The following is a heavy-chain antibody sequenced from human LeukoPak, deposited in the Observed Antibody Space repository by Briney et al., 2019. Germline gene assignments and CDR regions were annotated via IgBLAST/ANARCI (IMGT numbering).Heavy chain of an antibody. V-gene: IGHV3-33*01. CDR2: IWYDGSNK. CDR1: GFTFSSYG. J-gene: IGHJ4*02. CDR3: AREGYDIGIGGYFDY. Sequence: AGGSLRLSCAASGFTFSSYGMHWVRQAPGKGLEWVVVIWYDGSNKYYADSVKGRFTISRDNSKNTLYLQMNSLRAEDTAVYYCAREGYDIGIGGYFDYWGQGTLVTVSS. D-gene: IGHD3-9*01.